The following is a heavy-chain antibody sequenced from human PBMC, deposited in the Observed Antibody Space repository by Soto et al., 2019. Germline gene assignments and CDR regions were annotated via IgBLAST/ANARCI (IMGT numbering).Heavy chain of an antibody. CDR3: ARMGSQRYYYYGMDV. V-gene: IGHV3-21*01. Sequence: PGGSLRLSCAASGFTFSSYSMNWVRQAPGKGLEWVSSISSSSSYIYYAESVKGRFTISRDNAKNSLYLQMNSLRAEDTAVYYCARMGSQRYYYYGMDVWGQGTTVTVSS. D-gene: IGHD6-25*01. CDR2: ISSSSSYI. J-gene: IGHJ6*02. CDR1: GFTFSSYS.